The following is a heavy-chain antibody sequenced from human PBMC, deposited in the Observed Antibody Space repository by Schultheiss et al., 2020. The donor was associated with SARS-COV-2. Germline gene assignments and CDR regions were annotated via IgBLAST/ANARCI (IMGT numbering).Heavy chain of an antibody. CDR1: GFTFSNSD. D-gene: IGHD3-10*01. J-gene: IGHJ6*02. V-gene: IGHV3-33*08. CDR2: IWFDGNNK. CDR3: AREGGYGSGNYYNPHYYGMDV. Sequence: GESLKISCAASGFTFSNSDMNWVRQAPGKGLDWVAVIWFDGNNKYYADSVEGRFTISRDNSKNTLFLQMNSLRVEDTAVYYCAREGGYGSGNYYNPHYYGMDVWGQGTTVTVSS.